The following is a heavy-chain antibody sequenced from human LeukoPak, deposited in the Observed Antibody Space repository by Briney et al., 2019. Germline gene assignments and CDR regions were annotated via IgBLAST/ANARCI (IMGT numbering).Heavy chain of an antibody. V-gene: IGHV3-30*02. CDR1: GFTFSSYA. D-gene: IGHD1-7*01. J-gene: IGHJ4*02. Sequence: GRSLRLSCAASGFTFSSYAMHWVRQAPGKGLEWVAFIRYDGSNKYYADSVKGRFTISRDNSKNTLYLQMNSLRVEDTAVYYCAKDRQYNWNYGAFDYWGQGTLVTVSS. CDR3: AKDRQYNWNYGAFDY. CDR2: IRYDGSNK.